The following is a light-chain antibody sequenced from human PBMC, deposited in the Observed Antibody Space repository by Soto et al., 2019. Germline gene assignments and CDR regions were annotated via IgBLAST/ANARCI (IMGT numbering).Light chain of an antibody. V-gene: IGKV1-5*03. CDR3: QQYNSYWT. Sequence: DIQMTQSPSTLSASVGDRVTITCRASQSISSWWAWYQQKPGKAPNLLIYKASSLDSGVPSRFSGSGSGTEFTLTISGLQPDDCAAYECQQYNSYWTFGQGTKVEIK. CDR2: KAS. J-gene: IGKJ1*01. CDR1: QSISSW.